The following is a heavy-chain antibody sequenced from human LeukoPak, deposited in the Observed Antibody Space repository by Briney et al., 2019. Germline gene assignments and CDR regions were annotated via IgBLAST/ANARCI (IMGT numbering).Heavy chain of an antibody. CDR3: ASSSKGSTWYRFDY. CDR1: GYSFTTYW. J-gene: IGHJ4*02. CDR2: IDPSDSYT. D-gene: IGHD6-13*01. V-gene: IGHV5-10-1*01. Sequence: GESLKIYCKGSGYSFTTYWISWVRQMPGKGLEWMGRIDPSDSYTNYSPSFQGHVTISADKSISTAYLQWSSLKASDTAMYYCASSSKGSTWYRFDYWGQGTLVTVSS.